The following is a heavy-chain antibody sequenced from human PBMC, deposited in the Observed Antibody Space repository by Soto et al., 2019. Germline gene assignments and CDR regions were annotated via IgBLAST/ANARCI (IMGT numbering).Heavy chain of an antibody. CDR2: INHSGIT. Sequence: QVQLQQWGAGLLKPSETLSLTCVVNGGSFSGYYWSWVRLPPGKGLEWIGEINHSGITDSNPSLKSRVTISVDGSRNQFSLNLTSVTAADTAVYFCARARSSVQSRRGIGYYGMDVWGHGTTVTVSS. CDR3: ARARSSVQSRRGIGYYGMDV. V-gene: IGHV4-34*01. CDR1: GGSFSGYY. J-gene: IGHJ6*02. D-gene: IGHD2-2*03.